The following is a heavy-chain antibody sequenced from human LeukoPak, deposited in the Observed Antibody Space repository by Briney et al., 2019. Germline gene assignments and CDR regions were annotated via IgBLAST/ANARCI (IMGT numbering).Heavy chain of an antibody. CDR3: AKELNSYGYAFDV. D-gene: IGHD5-18*01. CDR1: GYTFIYYD. V-gene: IGHV1-46*01. J-gene: IGHJ3*01. CDR2: INPYDNST. Sequence: ASVTVSCKASGYTFIYYDMHWVRQAPGQGLEWVGTINPYDNSTNYAQKFQGRVTMTRDMSTSTVYMELNSLRSEDTAVYYCAKELNSYGYAFDVWGQGTMVTVSS.